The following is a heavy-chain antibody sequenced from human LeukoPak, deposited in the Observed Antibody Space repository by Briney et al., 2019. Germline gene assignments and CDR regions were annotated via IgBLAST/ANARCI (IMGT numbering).Heavy chain of an antibody. CDR2: IYYSGST. CDR1: GGSIINSNYY. CDR3: ATLRTLGAHRPLDN. D-gene: IGHD1-26*01. V-gene: IGHV4-39*01. J-gene: IGHJ4*02. Sequence: SETMSLTCTVSGGSIINSNYYWGWVRQPPGEGLEWIAMIYYSGSTYYNPSLKTRVTISVDTSKNQFSLNLSSVTAADTAVYYCATLRTLGAHRPLDNWGQGTLVTVSS.